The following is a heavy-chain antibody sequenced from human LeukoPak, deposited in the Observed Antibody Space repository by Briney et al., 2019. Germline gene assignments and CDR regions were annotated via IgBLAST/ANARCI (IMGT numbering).Heavy chain of an antibody. Sequence: SQTLSLTCAISGDSVSSSSAAWSWIRQSPSRGLEWLGRTYYRSKWYTDYAVSVKSRLTINPDTSKNQFSLQLNSMTPEDTAVYYCAREGSEGYLLDYWAQGTLVTVPS. D-gene: IGHD1-1*01. V-gene: IGHV6-1*01. CDR3: AREGSEGYLLDY. CDR2: TYYRSKWYT. CDR1: GDSVSSSSAA. J-gene: IGHJ4*02.